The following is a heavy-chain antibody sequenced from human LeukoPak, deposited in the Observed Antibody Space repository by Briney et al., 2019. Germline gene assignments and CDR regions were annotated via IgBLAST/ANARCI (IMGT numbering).Heavy chain of an antibody. CDR2: INPSDGST. D-gene: IGHD2-2*01. J-gene: IGHJ6*02. CDR1: GYTFTSYY. CDR3: ARVPSSYYYGMDV. V-gene: IGHV1-46*01. Sequence: EASVKVSCKASGYTFTSYYMHWVRQAPGQGLEWMGIINPSDGSTNYAQKFQGRVTMTSDTSTSTVYMELSSLKSEDTAVYYCARVPSSYYYGMDVWGQGTTVTVSS.